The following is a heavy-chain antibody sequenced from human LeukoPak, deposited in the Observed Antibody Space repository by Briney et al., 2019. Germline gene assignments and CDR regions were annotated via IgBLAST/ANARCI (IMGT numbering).Heavy chain of an antibody. V-gene: IGHV3-53*01. CDR3: ARSHRGSNSLSFDI. J-gene: IGHJ3*02. D-gene: IGHD1-26*01. CDR2: LYSGGST. CDR1: GFTVSSSY. Sequence: PGGSLRLSCAASGFTVSSSYMSWVRQAPGKGLEWVSVLYSGGSTYYADSVKGRFTISRDNSKNTLYLQMNSPRAEDTAVYYCARSHRGSNSLSFDIWGQGTKVTVSS.